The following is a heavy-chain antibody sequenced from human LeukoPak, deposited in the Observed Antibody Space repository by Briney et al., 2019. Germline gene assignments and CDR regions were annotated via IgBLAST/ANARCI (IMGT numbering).Heavy chain of an antibody. CDR3: ARDTAYCGGDCYPGMFRGAFDI. Sequence: SETLSLTCTVSGGSISSYYWSWIRQPPGKGLEWIGYIYYSGSTNYNPSLKSRVTISVDTSKNQFSLKLSSVTAADTAVYYCARDTAYCGGDCYPGMFRGAFDIWGQGTMVTVSS. D-gene: IGHD2-21*02. J-gene: IGHJ3*02. CDR1: GGSISSYY. V-gene: IGHV4-59*01. CDR2: IYYSGST.